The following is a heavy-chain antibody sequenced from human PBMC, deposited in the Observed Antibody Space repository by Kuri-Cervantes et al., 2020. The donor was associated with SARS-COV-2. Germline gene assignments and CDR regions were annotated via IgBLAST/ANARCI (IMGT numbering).Heavy chain of an antibody. J-gene: IGHJ6*02. CDR2: IYYSGST. Sequence: ESLKISCTVSGGSISSYYWSWIRQPPGKGLEWIGYIYYSGSTNYNPSLKSRVTISVGTSKNQFSLKLSSVTAADTAVYYCAREGSGWYGEDYYYYGMDVWGQGTTVTVSS. V-gene: IGHV4-59*01. CDR1: GGSISSYY. D-gene: IGHD6-19*01. CDR3: AREGSGWYGEDYYYYGMDV.